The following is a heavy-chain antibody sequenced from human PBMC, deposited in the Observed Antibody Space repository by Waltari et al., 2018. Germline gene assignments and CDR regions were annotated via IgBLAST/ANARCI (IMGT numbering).Heavy chain of an antibody. CDR2: IYYSGST. Sequence: QVQLQESGPGLVKTSETLSLTCTVSGGSISSHYWSWIRQPPGKGLEWIGYIYYSGSTNYNPSLKSRVTISVDTSKNQFSLKLSSVTAADTAVYYCASSTVTTPVYYFDYWGQGTLVTVSS. D-gene: IGHD4-17*01. CDR1: GGSISSHY. CDR3: ASSTVTTPVYYFDY. V-gene: IGHV4-59*11. J-gene: IGHJ4*02.